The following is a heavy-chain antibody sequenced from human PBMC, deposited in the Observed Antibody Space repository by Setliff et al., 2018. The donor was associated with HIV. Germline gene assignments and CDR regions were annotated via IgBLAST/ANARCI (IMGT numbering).Heavy chain of an antibody. V-gene: IGHV3-21*01. CDR3: ATSCSSTSCYCR. Sequence: GGSLRLSCAASGFTFSSYNMNWVRQAPGKGLEWVSSISSSSSYIYYADSVKGRFSISRDNAKNSLYLQLNSLRAEDTAVYYCATSCSSTSCYCRWGQGTLVTVS. D-gene: IGHD2-2*01. CDR2: ISSSSSYI. J-gene: IGHJ4*02. CDR1: GFTFSSYN.